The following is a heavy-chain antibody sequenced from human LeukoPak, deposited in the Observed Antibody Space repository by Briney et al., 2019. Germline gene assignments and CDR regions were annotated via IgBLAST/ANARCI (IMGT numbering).Heavy chain of an antibody. Sequence: GGSLRLSCAASGFTFSDYYMSWIRQAPGKGLEWVSYISAGRSYTNYADSVKGRLTISRDNAKNSLYLQMNSLRTEDTAVYYCARTRGGSCSDYWGQGTLVTVSS. CDR1: GFTFSDYY. D-gene: IGHD2-15*01. CDR3: ARTRGGSCSDY. V-gene: IGHV3-11*06. J-gene: IGHJ4*02. CDR2: ISAGRSYT.